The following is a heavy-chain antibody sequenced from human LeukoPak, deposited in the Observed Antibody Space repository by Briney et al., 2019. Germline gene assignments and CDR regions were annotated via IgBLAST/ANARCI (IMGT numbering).Heavy chain of an antibody. Sequence: ASVKVSCKASGYTFTGYYMHWVRQAPGQGLEWMGWINPNSGGTNYAQKLQGRVTMTTDTSTSTAYMELRSLRSDDTAVYYCARGPHLWFGELSGFDYWGQGTLVTVSS. CDR3: ARGPHLWFGELSGFDY. CDR2: INPNSGGT. J-gene: IGHJ4*02. CDR1: GYTFTGYY. D-gene: IGHD3-10*01. V-gene: IGHV1-2*02.